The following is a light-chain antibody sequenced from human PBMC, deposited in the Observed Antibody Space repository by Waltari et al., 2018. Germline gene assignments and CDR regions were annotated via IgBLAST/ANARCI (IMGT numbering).Light chain of an antibody. Sequence: QSALTQPASVSGSPGQSITISCTGTSSDVGGYNFVSWYQQYPGRAPKLMIYDVNKRPSGVSNRFSGSKSGNTASLTISGLQAEDEADYYCSSYTHSNVPFGGGTKLTVL. CDR1: SSDVGGYNF. V-gene: IGLV2-14*03. CDR2: DVN. CDR3: SSYTHSNVP. J-gene: IGLJ2*01.